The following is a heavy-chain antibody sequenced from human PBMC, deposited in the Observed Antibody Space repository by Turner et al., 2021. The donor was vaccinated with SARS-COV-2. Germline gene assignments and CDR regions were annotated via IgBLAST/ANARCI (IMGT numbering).Heavy chain of an antibody. CDR1: GYTLTEFS. J-gene: IGHJ6*02. CDR2: FDPEDGET. Sequence: QVQLVQSGAEVKKPGASVKVSCKVSGYTLTEFSMHWVRQAPGKGLEWMGAFDPEDGETIYAQKFQGRVSMTEDTSTDTAYMELSSLRSEDTAVYYCATVPVVPAAIGYYYYYGMDVWGQGTTVTVSS. V-gene: IGHV1-24*01. CDR3: ATVPVVPAAIGYYYYYGMDV. D-gene: IGHD2-2*02.